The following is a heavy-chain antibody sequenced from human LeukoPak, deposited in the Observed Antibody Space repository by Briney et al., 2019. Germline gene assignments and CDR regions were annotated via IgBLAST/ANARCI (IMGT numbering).Heavy chain of an antibody. D-gene: IGHD5-18*01. V-gene: IGHV4-34*01. CDR2: TNHSGST. J-gene: IGHJ4*02. CDR3: ARGQLIKRGYSYGAYYFDY. Sequence: SETLSLTCAVYGGSFSGYYWSWIRQPPGKGLEWIGETNHSGSTNYNPSLKSRVTISVDTSKNQFSLKLSSVTAADTAVYYCARGQLIKRGYSYGAYYFDYWGQGTLVTVSS. CDR1: GGSFSGYY.